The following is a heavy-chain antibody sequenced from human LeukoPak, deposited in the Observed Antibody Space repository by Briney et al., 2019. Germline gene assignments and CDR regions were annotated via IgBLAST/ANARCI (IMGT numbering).Heavy chain of an antibody. D-gene: IGHD5/OR15-5a*01. CDR2: INHSGST. J-gene: IGHJ6*02. Sequence: SETLSLTCAVYGGSFSGYYWSWIRQPPGKGLEWIGEINHSGSTNYNPSPKGRVTISVDTSKNQFSLKLSSVTAADTAVYYCARGRGLRAVYYYYGMDVWGQGTTVTVSS. CDR1: GGSFSGYY. V-gene: IGHV4-34*01. CDR3: ARGRGLRAVYYYYGMDV.